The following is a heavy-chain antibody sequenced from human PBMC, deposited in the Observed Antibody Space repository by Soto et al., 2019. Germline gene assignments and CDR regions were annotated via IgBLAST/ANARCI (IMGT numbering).Heavy chain of an antibody. CDR2: IRGTGGGT. V-gene: IGHV3-23*01. Sequence: EVQLLESGGGLVQPGGSLRLSCTVSGFTFSSYAMTWVRQAPGKGLEWVSAIRGTGGGTYYADSVKGRFTISRDNSKNTPYLQLDSLRVEDTALYYCAKDREWFGEFPYYYYGMNVWGQGTTVTVSS. J-gene: IGHJ6*02. CDR3: AKDREWFGEFPYYYYGMNV. D-gene: IGHD3-10*01. CDR1: GFTFSSYA.